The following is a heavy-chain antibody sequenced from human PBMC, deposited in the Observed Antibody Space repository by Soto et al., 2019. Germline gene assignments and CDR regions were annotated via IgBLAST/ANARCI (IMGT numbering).Heavy chain of an antibody. D-gene: IGHD3-9*01. Sequence: PSETLSLTCTVSGGSVSSGSYYWSWIRQPPGKGLEWIGYIYYSGSTNYNPSLKSRVTISVDTSKNQFSLKLSSVTAADTAVYYCARDNVRYFDWSQYWFDPWGQGTLVTVSS. J-gene: IGHJ5*02. CDR3: ARDNVRYFDWSQYWFDP. CDR2: IYYSGST. V-gene: IGHV4-61*01. CDR1: GGSVSSGSYY.